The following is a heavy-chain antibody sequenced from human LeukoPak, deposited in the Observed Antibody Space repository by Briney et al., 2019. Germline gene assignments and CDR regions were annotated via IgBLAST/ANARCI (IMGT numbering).Heavy chain of an antibody. V-gene: IGHV3-23*01. D-gene: IGHD1-26*01. Sequence: PGGSLRLSCAASGFTFSSYVMSWVRQAPGKGLEWVSTTSDRAGSSSYSDSVKGRFTISRDNSKNTLYLQMNSLRAEDTAVYYCANNRIVGITPLDYWGQGTLVIVSS. J-gene: IGHJ4*02. CDR2: TSDRAGSS. CDR1: GFTFSSYV. CDR3: ANNRIVGITPLDY.